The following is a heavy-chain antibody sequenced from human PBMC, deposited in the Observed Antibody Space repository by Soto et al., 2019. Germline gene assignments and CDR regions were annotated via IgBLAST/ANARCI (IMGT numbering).Heavy chain of an antibody. D-gene: IGHD3-16*01. V-gene: IGHV3-30-3*01. J-gene: IGHJ4*02. CDR3: ARAYEGDYFDY. Sequence: QVQLVESGGGVVQPGRSLRLSCAASGFTFSSYAMHWVRQAPGKGLEWVAVISYDGSNKYYADSVKGRFTISRDNSKNPLSRQLNRRRAEDTAVYYCARAYEGDYFDYWGQGTLVTVSS. CDR2: ISYDGSNK. CDR1: GFTFSSYA.